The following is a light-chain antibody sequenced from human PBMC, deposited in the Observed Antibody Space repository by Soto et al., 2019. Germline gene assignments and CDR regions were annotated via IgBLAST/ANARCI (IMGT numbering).Light chain of an antibody. CDR2: GAS. CDR3: RQYGNSPWMYT. CDR1: QTVSSDY. V-gene: IGKV3-20*01. Sequence: IELTQSPDTLSLSPGEIATLSCRASQTVSSDYLAWYQQKPGQAPRLLIYGASTRATGIPDRCSGSGSGTDFTLTITKLEPDDFGMYYCRQYGNSPWMYTFGRGTKVEIK. J-gene: IGKJ2*01.